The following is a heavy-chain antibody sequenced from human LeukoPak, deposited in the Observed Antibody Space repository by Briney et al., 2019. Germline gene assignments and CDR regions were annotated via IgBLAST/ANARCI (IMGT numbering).Heavy chain of an antibody. CDR3: AKDLRFLEWFFDY. CDR1: GFTFSTYG. Sequence: PGGSLRLSCAASGFTFSTYGMSWVRQAPGKGLEWVSGISGSGGSTYYADSVKGRFTISRDNSKNTLYLQMNSLRAEDTAVYYCAKDLRFLEWFFDYWGQGTLVTVSS. D-gene: IGHD3-3*01. V-gene: IGHV3-23*01. J-gene: IGHJ4*02. CDR2: ISGSGGST.